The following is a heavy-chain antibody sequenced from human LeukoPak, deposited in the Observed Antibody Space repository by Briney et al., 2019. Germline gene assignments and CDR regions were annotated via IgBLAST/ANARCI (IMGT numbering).Heavy chain of an antibody. V-gene: IGHV4-4*07. J-gene: IGHJ4*02. CDR3: ARDRGYDSSGYAY. Sequence: PSETLSLTCTVSGGSISIYYWTWIRQPAGKGLEWIGRIYTSGRTNYNPSLMSRGTMSVVTSKTQFSLKLSSVNAADPAVYYCARDRGYDSSGYAYWGQGTLVTVSS. CDR2: IYTSGRT. CDR1: GGSISIYY. D-gene: IGHD3-22*01.